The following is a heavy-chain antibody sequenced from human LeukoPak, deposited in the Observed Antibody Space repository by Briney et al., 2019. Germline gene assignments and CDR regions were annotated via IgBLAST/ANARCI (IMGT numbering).Heavy chain of an antibody. V-gene: IGHV1-18*01. CDR1: GYTFTCSG. D-gene: IGHD1-26*01. CDR2: INPYNGNT. J-gene: IGHJ4*02. Sequence: SVKVSCKASGYTFTCSGISWVRQAPGQGLEWMGWINPYNGNTNYAQKLQGRVTMTTDTSTSTAYMELRSLRSDDTAVYYCARAYRRWESDCWGQGTLVTVSS. CDR3: ARAYRRWESDC.